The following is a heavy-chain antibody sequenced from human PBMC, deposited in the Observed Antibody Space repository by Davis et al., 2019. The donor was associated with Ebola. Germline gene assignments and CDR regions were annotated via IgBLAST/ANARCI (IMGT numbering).Heavy chain of an antibody. CDR1: GFTFSSYW. V-gene: IGHV3-7*01. CDR2: IKQDGSEK. D-gene: IGHD2-2*01. J-gene: IGHJ4*02. Sequence: PGGSLRLSCAASGFTFSSYWMSWVRQAPGKGLEWVANIKQDGSEKDYVDSVKGRFTISRDNAKNSLYLQMNSLRAEDTAVYYCARDRGRGLLCPDYWGQGTLVTVSS. CDR3: ARDRGRGLLCPDY.